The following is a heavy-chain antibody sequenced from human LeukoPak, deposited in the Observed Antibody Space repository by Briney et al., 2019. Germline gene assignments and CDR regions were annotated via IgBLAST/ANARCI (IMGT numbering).Heavy chain of an antibody. Sequence: GGSLRLSCAASGFTFSSYWMSWVRQAPGKGLEWVANIKQDGSEKYYVDSVKGRFTISRDNAKNSLYLQMNTLRAEDTAVYYCARGGGYYYVHYFDYWGRGTLVTVSS. D-gene: IGHD3-22*01. J-gene: IGHJ4*02. CDR2: IKQDGSEK. V-gene: IGHV3-7*01. CDR3: ARGGGYYYVHYFDY. CDR1: GFTFSSYW.